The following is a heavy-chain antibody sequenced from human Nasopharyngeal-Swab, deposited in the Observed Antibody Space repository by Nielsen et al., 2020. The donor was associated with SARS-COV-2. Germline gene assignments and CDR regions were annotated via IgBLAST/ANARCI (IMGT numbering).Heavy chain of an antibody. Sequence: SLKISCAASGFTFDDYAMHWVRQAPGKGLEWVSGISWNSGRIGYADSVKGRFTISRDNAKNSLYLQMNSLRAEDTALYYCAKDHGYYYGMDVWGQGTTVTVSS. CDR3: AKDHGYYYGMDV. V-gene: IGHV3-9*01. CDR2: ISWNSGRI. J-gene: IGHJ6*02. CDR1: GFTFDDYA.